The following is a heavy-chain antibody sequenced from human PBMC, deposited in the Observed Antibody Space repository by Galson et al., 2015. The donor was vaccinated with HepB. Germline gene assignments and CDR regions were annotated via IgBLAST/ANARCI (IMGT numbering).Heavy chain of an antibody. D-gene: IGHD5-18*01. J-gene: IGHJ5*02. CDR1: GYPFPGYS. CDR2: SNPNSGGT. V-gene: IGHV1-2*06. Sequence: SVKVSCKASGYPFPGYSMHWVRQAPGQGLEWMGRSNPNSGGTNYAQKFQGRVTMTRDTSISTAYRELSRLRSDDTAVYYCARDRLGIQPDNWFDPWGQGTLVTVSS. CDR3: ARDRLGIQPDNWFDP.